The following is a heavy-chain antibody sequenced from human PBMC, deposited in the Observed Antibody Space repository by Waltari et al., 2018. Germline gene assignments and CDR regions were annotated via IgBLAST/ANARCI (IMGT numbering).Heavy chain of an antibody. D-gene: IGHD3-16*01. CDR1: GYTFTTYD. Sequence: QVQLVQSGAEVKKPGASVKVSCKASGYTFTTYDLIWVRQATGQGLEWMGWMSPNSGDTGYAQNFQGRVTMTRDTSINTAYMELSSLRSDDTAVYYCARGWGADWGQGTLVTVSS. J-gene: IGHJ4*02. V-gene: IGHV1-8*01. CDR3: ARGWGAD. CDR2: MSPNSGDT.